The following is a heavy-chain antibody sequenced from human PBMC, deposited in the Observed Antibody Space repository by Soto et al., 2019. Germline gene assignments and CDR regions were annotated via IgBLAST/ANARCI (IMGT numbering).Heavy chain of an antibody. D-gene: IGHD3-10*01. CDR1: NGSISNGDYY. J-gene: IGHJ4*02. V-gene: IGHV4-30-4*08. Sequence: PSVTMSLRCHVSNGSISNGDYYWSYTRQPPGKGLEWIGYIYYSVSTYYNPSLKSRVTISVDTSKNQFSLKLSSVTAADTAVYYCAREDMVRGVPYFDYWGQGTLVTVS. CDR3: AREDMVRGVPYFDY. CDR2: IYYSVST.